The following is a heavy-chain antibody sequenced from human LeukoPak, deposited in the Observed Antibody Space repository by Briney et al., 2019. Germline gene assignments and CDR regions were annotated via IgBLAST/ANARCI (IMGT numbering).Heavy chain of an antibody. CDR2: IGGSGGST. J-gene: IGHJ4*02. CDR1: GFTFDDYA. CDR3: AKTSGFFDY. D-gene: IGHD7-27*01. V-gene: IGHV3-23*01. Sequence: GGSLRLSCAASGFTFDDYAMHWVRQAPGKGLEWVSAIGGSGGSTYYADSVKGRFTISRDNSKNTLYLQMNSLRAEDTAVYYCAKTSGFFDYWGQGTLVTVSS.